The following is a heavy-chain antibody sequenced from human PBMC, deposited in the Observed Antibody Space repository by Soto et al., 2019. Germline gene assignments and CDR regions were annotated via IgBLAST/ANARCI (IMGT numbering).Heavy chain of an antibody. Sequence: QVQLQESGPGLVKPSETLSLTCTVSGGSISSYYWSWIRQPPGKGLEWIGYIYYSGSTKYNPSLKSRVTISVDTSKNQFSLKLSSVTAADTAVYYCARSRWFDPWGQGTLVTVSS. CDR3: ARSRWFDP. CDR2: IYYSGST. J-gene: IGHJ5*02. CDR1: GGSISSYY. V-gene: IGHV4-59*01.